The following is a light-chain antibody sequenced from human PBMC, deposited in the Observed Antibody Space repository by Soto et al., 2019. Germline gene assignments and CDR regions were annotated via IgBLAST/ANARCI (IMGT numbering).Light chain of an antibody. V-gene: IGKV1-5*01. CDR2: DAS. CDR3: QQYNSYS. Sequence: DIQMTQSPASLSASVGDRVTITCQASQDISSYLNWYQQKPGKAPNLLIYDASNLQSGVPSRFSGSGSGTEFTLTISSLQPDDFATYYCQQYNSYSFGQGTKV. J-gene: IGKJ1*01. CDR1: QDISSY.